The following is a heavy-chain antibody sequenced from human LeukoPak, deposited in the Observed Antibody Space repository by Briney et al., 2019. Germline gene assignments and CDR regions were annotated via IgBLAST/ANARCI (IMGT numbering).Heavy chain of an antibody. V-gene: IGHV4-59*01. CDR2: IYYSGTT. CDR3: ARGQGHWYFDL. Sequence: SETLSLTCTVSGGSIGNFYWNWIRQSPGKGLEWIGYIYYSGTTNYNPSLKSRVTISLGMSSNQFSLRLDSVTAADTAVYYCARGQGHWYFDLWGRGTLVTVSS. CDR1: GGSIGNFY. J-gene: IGHJ2*01.